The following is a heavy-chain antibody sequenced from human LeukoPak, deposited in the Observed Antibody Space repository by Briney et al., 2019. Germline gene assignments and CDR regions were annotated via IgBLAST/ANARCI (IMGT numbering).Heavy chain of an antibody. CDR1: GGSISSHY. Sequence: PSETLSLTCTVPGGSISSHYWSWMRQPPGKGLEWIGYIYYSGSTNYNPSLKSRVTISVDTSKNQFSLKLSSVTAADTAVYYCARDLNRSGYYMDVWGKGTTVTVSS. CDR2: IYYSGST. V-gene: IGHV4-59*11. CDR3: ARDLNRSGYYMDV. J-gene: IGHJ6*03. D-gene: IGHD3-3*01.